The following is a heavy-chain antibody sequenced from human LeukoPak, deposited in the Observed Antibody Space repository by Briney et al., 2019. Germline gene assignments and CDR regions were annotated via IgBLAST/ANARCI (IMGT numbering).Heavy chain of an antibody. CDR3: ARADKAVTGTLDY. V-gene: IGHV4-59*01. CDR2: MYNRGST. J-gene: IGHJ4*02. CDR1: GDSISNYY. D-gene: IGHD6-19*01. Sequence: PSETLSLTCTVSGDSISNYYWSWIRQSPGKKLEWIGYMYNRGSTIYNPSLKSRVTISTDTSKNQFSLRLTSVTAADTAVYYCARADKAVTGTLDYWGQGTLITVSS.